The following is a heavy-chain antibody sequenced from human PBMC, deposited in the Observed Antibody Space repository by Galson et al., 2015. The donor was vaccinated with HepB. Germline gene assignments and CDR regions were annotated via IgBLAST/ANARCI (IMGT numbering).Heavy chain of an antibody. CDR2: ISTYNGNT. Sequence: SVKVSCKASGYTFTSYGISWVRQAPGQGLEWMGWISTYNGNTDFAQKFQGRVTMTTDTSTSTAYMELRSLRSDDTAVYYCARLDSNWFDPWGQGTLVTVSS. CDR1: GYTFTSYG. D-gene: IGHD3/OR15-3a*01. CDR3: ARLDSNWFDP. J-gene: IGHJ5*02. V-gene: IGHV1-18*04.